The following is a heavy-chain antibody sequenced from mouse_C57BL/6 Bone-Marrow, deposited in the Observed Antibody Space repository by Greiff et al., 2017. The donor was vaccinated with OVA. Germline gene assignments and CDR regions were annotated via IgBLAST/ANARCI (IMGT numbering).Heavy chain of an antibody. D-gene: IGHD4-1*01. Sequence: QVHVKQPGAELVRPGSSVKLSCKASGYTFTSYWMHWVKQRPIQGLEWIGNIDPSDSETHYNQKFKDKATLTVDKSSSTAYMQLSSLTSEDSAVYYCARSRLTSWFAYWGQGTLVTVSA. CDR1: GYTFTSYW. V-gene: IGHV1-52*01. J-gene: IGHJ3*01. CDR3: ARSRLTSWFAY. CDR2: IDPSDSET.